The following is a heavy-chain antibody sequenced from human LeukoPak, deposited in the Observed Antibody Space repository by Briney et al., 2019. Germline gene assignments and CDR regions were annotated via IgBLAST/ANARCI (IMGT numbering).Heavy chain of an antibody. J-gene: IGHJ4*02. Sequence: GASVKDSCKASGYTFTSYGISWVRQAPGQGLEWMGWISAYNGNTNYAQKLQGRVTMTTDTSTSTAYMELRSLRSDDTAVYYCARDYYDILTGDFDYWGQGTLVTVSS. V-gene: IGHV1-18*04. CDR1: GYTFTSYG. CDR3: ARDYYDILTGDFDY. CDR2: ISAYNGNT. D-gene: IGHD3-9*01.